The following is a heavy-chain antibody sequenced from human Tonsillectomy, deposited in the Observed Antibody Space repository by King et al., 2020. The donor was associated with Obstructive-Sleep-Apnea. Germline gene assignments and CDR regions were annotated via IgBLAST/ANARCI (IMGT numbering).Heavy chain of an antibody. CDR3: ARINPLGDPDIVMVETFDN. CDR2: IFSHDEK. Sequence: QVTLKESGPVLVKPTETLTLTCTVSGFSLSNGRMGVSWIRQPPGKALECLAHIFSHDEKSYTTSLKSRLIISKDTSKSQVVLTMTNMDPVDIATYYCARINPLGDPDIVMVETFDNWGQGTLVTVSS. CDR1: GFSLSNGRMG. D-gene: IGHD5-18*01. V-gene: IGHV2-26*01. J-gene: IGHJ4*02.